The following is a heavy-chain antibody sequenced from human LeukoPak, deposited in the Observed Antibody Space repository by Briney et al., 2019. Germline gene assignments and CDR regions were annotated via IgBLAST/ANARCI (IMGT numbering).Heavy chain of an antibody. CDR1: GFTCSSYA. CDR2: ISDSGGNT. CDR3: AKDGFRGDCIGGSCYPFDP. V-gene: IGHV3-23*01. Sequence: GGSLRLSCAASGFTCSSYAMSWVRHAPGKGLEWVSTISDSGGNTYYADSVKGRFTISRDNSKNTLYLQMNSLRAEDTALYYCAKDGFRGDCIGGSCYPFDPWGQGTLVTVSS. D-gene: IGHD2-15*01. J-gene: IGHJ5*02.